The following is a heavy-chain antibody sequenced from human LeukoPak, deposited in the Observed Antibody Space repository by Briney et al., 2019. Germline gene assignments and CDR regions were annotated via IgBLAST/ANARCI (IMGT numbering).Heavy chain of an antibody. CDR2: IYYSGST. Sequence: SETLSLTCTVSGGSISSYYWSWIRQPPGKGLEWIGYIYYSGSTNYNPSLKSRVTISVDTSKNQFSLKLSSVTAADTAVYYCARAVPYGDLEYFDYWGQGTLVTVSS. J-gene: IGHJ4*02. D-gene: IGHD4-17*01. V-gene: IGHV4-59*01. CDR1: GGSISSYY. CDR3: ARAVPYGDLEYFDY.